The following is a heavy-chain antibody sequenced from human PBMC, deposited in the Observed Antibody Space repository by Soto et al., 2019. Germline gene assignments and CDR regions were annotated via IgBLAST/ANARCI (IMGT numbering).Heavy chain of an antibody. V-gene: IGHV4-4*02. CDR1: GASISSSNW. D-gene: IGHD1-1*01. CDR2: IYHTGNS. J-gene: IGHJ5*02. CDR3: AKYDQMEGWFDP. Sequence: QVQLQESGPGLVKPSGTLSLTCAVSGASISSSNWWTWVRQPPGKGLEWIGEIYHTGNSNYNPSLKSRVTMSVDKSRNQFSQHLSSVTAADTAVYSCAKYDQMEGWFDPWGQGTLVTVSS.